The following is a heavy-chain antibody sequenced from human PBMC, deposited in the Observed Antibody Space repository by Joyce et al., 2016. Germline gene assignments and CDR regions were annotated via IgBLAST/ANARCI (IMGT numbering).Heavy chain of an antibody. CDR3: TRGRIENSKTVNAYDI. Sequence: VQLVQSGAEMKKPVSSVQVSCKVSGGNFYDYTIIWVRQATGQGLEWMGRIIPIVGVANYAPKLGSSVDLTADKSSAIAYQRLNSLGLDDTAMFFCTRGRIENSKTVNAYDIWVQGTMVTVTS. V-gene: IGHV1-69*02. J-gene: IGHJ3*02. CDR2: IIPIVGVA. D-gene: IGHD2-21*01. CDR1: GGNFYDYT.